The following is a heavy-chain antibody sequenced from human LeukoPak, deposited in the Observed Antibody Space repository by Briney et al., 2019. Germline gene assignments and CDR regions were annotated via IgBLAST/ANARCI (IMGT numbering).Heavy chain of an antibody. CDR3: KWFESVAGFDY. Sequence: PGGSLRLSCAASGFTFSDYYMSWIRQAPGKGLEWVSYISSSGSTIYYADSVKGRFTISRDNARNSLYLQMNSLRAEDTAVYYCKWFESVAGFDYWGQGTPVTVSS. D-gene: IGHD6-19*01. J-gene: IGHJ4*02. V-gene: IGHV3-11*04. CDR2: ISSSGSTI. CDR1: GFTFSDYY.